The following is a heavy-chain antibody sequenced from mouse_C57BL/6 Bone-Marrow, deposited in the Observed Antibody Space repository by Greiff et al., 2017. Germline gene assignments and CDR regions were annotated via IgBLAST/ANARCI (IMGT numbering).Heavy chain of an antibody. V-gene: IGHV5-4*03. CDR1: GFTFSSYA. Sequence: EVKLQESGGGLVKPGGSLKLSCAASGFTFSSYAMSWVRQTPEKRLEWVATISDGGSYTYYPANVKGRFTNSRDNAKNNLYLQMSHLKSEDTAMYYCASTVVATGAMDYWGQGTSVTVSS. CDR2: ISDGGSYT. J-gene: IGHJ4*01. D-gene: IGHD1-1*01. CDR3: ASTVVATGAMDY.